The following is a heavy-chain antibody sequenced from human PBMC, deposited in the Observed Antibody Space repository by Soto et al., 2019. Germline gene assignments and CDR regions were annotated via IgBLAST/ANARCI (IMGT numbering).Heavy chain of an antibody. J-gene: IGHJ4*02. V-gene: IGHV3-7*01. D-gene: IGHD6-19*01. CDR1: GFTFSTSW. Sequence: EVQLVESGGDSVQPGGSLRLSCTASGFTFSTSWRNWVRQAPGQGLEWVASTNPDGSKKYHVDSVEGRFTISRDNAKNSLFLQMDSLRVEDTALYYCARDRAWSSFDYWGQGTQVTVSS. CDR2: TNPDGSKK. CDR3: ARDRAWSSFDY.